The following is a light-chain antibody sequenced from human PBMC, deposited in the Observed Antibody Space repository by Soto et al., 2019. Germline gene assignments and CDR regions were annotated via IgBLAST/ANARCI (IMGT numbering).Light chain of an antibody. CDR3: SAYRSSSTLFDL. CDR2: EVS. Sequence: QSVLTQPASVSGSPGQSITISCTGTSSDVGTYRYVSWYQQHPGKAPKLMIFEVSPRPSGVSNRFSGSKSGNTASLTISGLQAEDEADYYCSAYRSSSTLFDLFGTGTKVTVL. CDR1: SSDVGTYRY. J-gene: IGLJ1*01. V-gene: IGLV2-14*01.